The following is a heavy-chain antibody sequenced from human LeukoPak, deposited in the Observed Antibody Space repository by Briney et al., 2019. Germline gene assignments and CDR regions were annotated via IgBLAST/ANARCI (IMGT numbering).Heavy chain of an antibody. D-gene: IGHD6-6*01. CDR2: IRYDGSNK. Sequence: RPGGSLRLSCAASGFTFSSYGMHWVRQAPGKGLEWVAFIRYDGSNKYYADSVKGRFTISRDNSKNTLYLQMNSLRAEDTAVYYCAKGHSSSSLHYYYYMDVWGKGTTVTVSS. CDR3: AKGHSSSSLHYYYYMDV. J-gene: IGHJ6*03. CDR1: GFTFSSYG. V-gene: IGHV3-30*02.